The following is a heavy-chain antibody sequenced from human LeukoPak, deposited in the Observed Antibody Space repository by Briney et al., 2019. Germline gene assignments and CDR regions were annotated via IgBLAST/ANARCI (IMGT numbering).Heavy chain of an antibody. Sequence: GGSLRLSCSASGLTFSSYAMHWVRQAPGKGLEYVSGINDNGGRTHYGDSVKGRFSISRDNSKNTLHLQMSTLRAEDTALYYCVKDVGGSYAFDYWGQGILVTVAS. D-gene: IGHD1-26*01. CDR3: VKDVGGSYAFDY. V-gene: IGHV3-64D*09. J-gene: IGHJ4*02. CDR1: GLTFSSYA. CDR2: INDNGGRT.